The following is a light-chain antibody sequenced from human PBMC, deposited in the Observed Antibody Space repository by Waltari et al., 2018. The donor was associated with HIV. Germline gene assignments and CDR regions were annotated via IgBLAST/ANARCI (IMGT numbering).Light chain of an antibody. J-gene: IGLJ2*01. CDR3: SSYTSSNTLV. Sequence: QSALTQTASVSGSPGQSITISCTGTSSDVGGSDHLPWYQQHPGKAPKLVIYEVYNRPSGISHRFSGSKSGNTASLTISGLQAEDEADYFCSSYTSSNTLVFGGGTKVTVL. V-gene: IGLV2-14*01. CDR2: EVY. CDR1: SSDVGGSDH.